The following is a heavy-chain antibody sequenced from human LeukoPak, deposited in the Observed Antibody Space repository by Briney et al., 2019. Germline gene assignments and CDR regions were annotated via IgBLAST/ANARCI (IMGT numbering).Heavy chain of an antibody. CDR3: ARLDDYTNTFDY. CDR1: GGSISSSGYY. V-gene: IGHV4-39*01. CDR2: IYCSGRS. J-gene: IGHJ4*02. D-gene: IGHD4-11*01. Sequence: LETLSLTCTVSGGSISSSGYYWGWIRQPPGKGLEWIGNIYCSGRSYYNPSLKSRVTISVDTSKNRFSLKVSSVTAADTAVYYCARLDDYTNTFDYWGQGTLVTVSS.